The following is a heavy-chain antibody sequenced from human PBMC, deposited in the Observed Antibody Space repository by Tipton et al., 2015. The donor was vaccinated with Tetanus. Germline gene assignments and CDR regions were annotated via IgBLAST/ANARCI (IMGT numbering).Heavy chain of an antibody. CDR1: GDSVSSDSAA. CDR2: TYPRSKWYN. Sequence: GLVKPSQTLSLTCAISGDSVSSDSAAWNWIRQSPSRGPEWLGRTYPRSKWYNDYAVSVKGRISINADTSKNQLSLQLTSVSPEDTAVYYCARETWGVAVTIFDYWGQGTLVTVSS. D-gene: IGHD6-19*01. J-gene: IGHJ4*02. CDR3: ARETWGVAVTIFDY. V-gene: IGHV6-1*01.